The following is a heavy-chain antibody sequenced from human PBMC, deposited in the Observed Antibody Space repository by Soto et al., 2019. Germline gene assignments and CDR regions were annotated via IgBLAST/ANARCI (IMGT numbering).Heavy chain of an antibody. CDR2: MNPNSGNT. D-gene: IGHD3-10*01. CDR1: GYTFTSYD. CDR3: ARSYAGFGELSGDIDY. V-gene: IGHV1-8*01. Sequence: ASVKVSCKASGYTFTSYDINWVRQATGQGLEWMGWMNPNSGNTGYAQKFQGRVTMTRNTSISTAYMELSSLRSEDTAVYYCARSYAGFGELSGDIDYWGQGTLVTVSS. J-gene: IGHJ4*02.